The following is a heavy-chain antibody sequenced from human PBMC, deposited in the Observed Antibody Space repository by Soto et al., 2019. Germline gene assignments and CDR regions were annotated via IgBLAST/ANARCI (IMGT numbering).Heavy chain of an antibody. CDR2: ISGSGGST. J-gene: IGHJ5*02. CDR3: AKDVEGAAARNWFDP. Sequence: PGGSLRLSCAASGFTFSSYAISWVRQAPGKGLEWVSAISGSGGSTYYADSVKGRFTISRDNSKNTLYLQMNSLRAEDTAVYYCAKDVEGAAARNWFDPWGQGTLVTVSS. D-gene: IGHD6-13*01. V-gene: IGHV3-23*01. CDR1: GFTFSSYA.